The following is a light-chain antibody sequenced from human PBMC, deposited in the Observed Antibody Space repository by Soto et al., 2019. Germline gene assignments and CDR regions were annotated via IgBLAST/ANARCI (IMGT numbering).Light chain of an antibody. CDR2: DVT. J-gene: IGLJ2*01. Sequence: QSVLTQPASVSGSLGRSVTISCTGTSSDVGDFNYVSWYQHLPGRAPKLIIYDVTNRPSGISYRFSASKSGRTASLTISGLPAEDEVDYYCSSYSSSTTHVFFGGGTKLTVL. CDR1: SSDVGDFNY. CDR3: SSYSSSTTHVF. V-gene: IGLV2-14*03.